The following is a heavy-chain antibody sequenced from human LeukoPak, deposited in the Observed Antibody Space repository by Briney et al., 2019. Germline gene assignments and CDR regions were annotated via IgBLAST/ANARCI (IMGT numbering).Heavy chain of an antibody. D-gene: IGHD3-3*01. J-gene: IGHJ4*02. CDR3: ARLGAGPTYYDFWSGYSSFYFDY. CDR2: ISSSGNT. Sequence: SETLSLTCIVSGGSTSGGNYYWGWIRRPPGKGLEWIGGISSSGNTYYNPSLKSRITISVDTSKNHFSLKLSPVTAADTAVYYCARLGAGPTYYDFWSGYSSFYFDYWGQGTLVTVSS. V-gene: IGHV4-39*02. CDR1: GGSTSGGNYY.